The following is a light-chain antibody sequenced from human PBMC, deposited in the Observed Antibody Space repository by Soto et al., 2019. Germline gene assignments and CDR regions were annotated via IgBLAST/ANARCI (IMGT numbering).Light chain of an antibody. CDR2: DAS. Sequence: EIVLTQSPAPLSLSPGERATLSCRASQSISQSLAWYQQRPGQAPRLLIYDASRRATGIPARFSGGGSGTDFTLIISNLEPEDFALYYCQRGSTWPQFGGGTKVEIK. CDR1: QSISQS. J-gene: IGKJ4*02. V-gene: IGKV3-11*01. CDR3: QRGSTWPQ.